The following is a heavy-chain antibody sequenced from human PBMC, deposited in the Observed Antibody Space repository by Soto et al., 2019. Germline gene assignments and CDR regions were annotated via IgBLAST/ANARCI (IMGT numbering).Heavy chain of an antibody. D-gene: IGHD2-15*01. CDR1: GYTFTSYG. Sequence: ASVKVSCNACGYTFTSYGISWVRQAPGRGLEWMGWISAYNGNTNYAHKLQGRVTMTTDTSTSTAYMDPMTLTSDDTAEYYCARELSSIVGVGPWGQGTLVTVSS. V-gene: IGHV1-18*01. CDR3: ARELSSIVGVGP. J-gene: IGHJ5*02. CDR2: ISAYNGNT.